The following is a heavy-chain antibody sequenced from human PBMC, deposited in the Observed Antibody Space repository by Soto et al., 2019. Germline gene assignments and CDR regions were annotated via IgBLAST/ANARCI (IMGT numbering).Heavy chain of an antibody. CDR1: GFIFDDFA. CDR3: AKRGIDSAFDF. V-gene: IGHV3-9*01. CDR2: ISLNSGTI. Sequence: EVQLVESGGGLVQPGRSLRLSCAASGFIFDDFAMHWVRQVPGKGLEWVSGISLNSGTIGYADSVKGRFTISRDNAKYSLYLQMNSLRAEDTALYYCAKRGIDSAFDFWGLGTMVTVSS. D-gene: IGHD3-9*01. J-gene: IGHJ3*01.